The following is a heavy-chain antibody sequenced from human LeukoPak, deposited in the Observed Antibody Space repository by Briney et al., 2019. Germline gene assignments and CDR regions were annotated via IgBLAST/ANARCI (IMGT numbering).Heavy chain of an antibody. J-gene: IGHJ4*02. V-gene: IGHV1-2*02. CDR1: GYTFTGYY. CDR2: INPNSGGT. D-gene: IGHD3-22*01. Sequence: ASVKVSCKAAGYTFTGYYMHWVRQAPGQGLEWMGWINPNSGGTNYAQKFQGRVAMTRDTSISTAYMELSRLRSDDTAVYYCARGDRYYYDSSGNGGYWGQGTLVTVSS. CDR3: ARGDRYYYDSSGNGGY.